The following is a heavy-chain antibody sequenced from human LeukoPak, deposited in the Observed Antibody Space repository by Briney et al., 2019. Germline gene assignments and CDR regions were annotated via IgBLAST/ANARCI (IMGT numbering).Heavy chain of an antibody. D-gene: IGHD2-15*01. J-gene: IGHJ4*02. CDR3: ARVVGGVVGAAALRDYFDY. CDR2: ITSSPSTT. V-gene: IGHV3-48*02. CDR1: GFTFSTYS. Sequence: GGSLRLFCAASGFTFSTYSMNWVRQAPGKGWEGVSYITSSPSTTYYADSVKGRFTVSRDNAKNSLYLQMNSLRDEDTAVYYCARVVGGVVGAAALRDYFDYWGQGTLVTVSS.